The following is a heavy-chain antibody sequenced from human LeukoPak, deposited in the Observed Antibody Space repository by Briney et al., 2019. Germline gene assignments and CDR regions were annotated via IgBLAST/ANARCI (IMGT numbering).Heavy chain of an antibody. CDR2: IKQDGSEK. CDR1: GFTFSSYW. CDR3: GLMVYAEYFQH. J-gene: IGHJ1*01. D-gene: IGHD2-8*01. V-gene: IGHV3-7*03. Sequence: GGSLRLSCAASGFTFSSYWMSWVRQPPGKGLELVANIKQDGSEKYYVDSVKGRFTISRDNAKNTLYLQMNSLRAEDTAVYYCGLMVYAEYFQHWGQGTLVTVSS.